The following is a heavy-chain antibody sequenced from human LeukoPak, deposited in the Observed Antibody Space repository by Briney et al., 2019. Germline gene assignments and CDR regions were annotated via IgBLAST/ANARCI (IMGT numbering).Heavy chain of an antibody. J-gene: IGHJ4*02. CDR3: VWSSGWYYYFDY. CDR1: GYTFTGYY. D-gene: IGHD6-19*01. CDR2: INPNSGGT. V-gene: IGHV1-2*02. Sequence: GASVKVSCKASGYTFTGYYMHWVRQAPGQGLEWMGWINPNSGGTNYAQKFQGRVTMTRDTSTSTVYMELSSLRSEDTAVYYCVWSSGWYYYFDYWGQGTLVTVSS.